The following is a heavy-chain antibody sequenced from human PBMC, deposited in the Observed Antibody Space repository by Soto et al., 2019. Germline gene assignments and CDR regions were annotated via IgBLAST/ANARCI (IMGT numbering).Heavy chain of an antibody. V-gene: IGHV4-34*01. J-gene: IGHJ4*02. CDR3: AREGDLSSSAGYYFDY. CDR2: INHSGST. CDR1: GGSFSGYY. Sequence: QVQLQQWGAGLLKPSETLSLTCAVYGGSFSGYYWSWIRQPPGKGLEWIGEINHSGSTNYNPSLKSRVTISVDTSKNQFSLKLSSVTAADTAVYYCAREGDLSSSAGYYFDYWGQGTLVTVSS. D-gene: IGHD6-6*01.